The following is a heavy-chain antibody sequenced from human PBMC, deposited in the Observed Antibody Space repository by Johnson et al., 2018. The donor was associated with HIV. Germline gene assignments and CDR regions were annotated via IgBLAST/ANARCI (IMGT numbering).Heavy chain of an antibody. Sequence: VQLVESGGGVVRPGESLRLSCAASGFIFDDFGMNWVRHAPGKGLEWVSDVNWNGARTGYADSVKGRFTISRDNAKNSVYLQMNSLRAEDTALYYCAREPGIAVAGTDAFDIWGQGTMVTVSS. J-gene: IGHJ3*02. D-gene: IGHD6-19*01. V-gene: IGHV3-20*04. CDR2: VNWNGART. CDR1: GFIFDDFG. CDR3: AREPGIAVAGTDAFDI.